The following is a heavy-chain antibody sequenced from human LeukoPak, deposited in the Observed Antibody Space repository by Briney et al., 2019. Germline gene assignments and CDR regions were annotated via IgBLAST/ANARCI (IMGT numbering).Heavy chain of an antibody. V-gene: IGHV1-58*02. D-gene: IGHD2-2*01. J-gene: IGHJ6*02. Sequence: SVKVSCKASGFTFTSSAMQWVRQARGQRLEWIGWIVVGSGNTNYAQKFQERVTITRDMSISTAYMELSSLRSEDTAVYYCATVPAAIYYYYYGMDVWGQGTTVTVSS. CDR1: GFTFTSSA. CDR3: ATVPAAIYYYYYGMDV. CDR2: IVVGSGNT.